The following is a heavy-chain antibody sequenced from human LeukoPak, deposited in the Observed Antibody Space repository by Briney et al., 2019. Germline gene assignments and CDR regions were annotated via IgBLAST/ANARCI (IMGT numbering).Heavy chain of an antibody. J-gene: IGHJ4*02. CDR1: GFTFSRAW. CDR3: ARDADGYED. CDR2: IKEDGSED. V-gene: IGHV3-7*01. D-gene: IGHD5-18*01. Sequence: GGPLRLSCAASGFTFSRAWMSWLRQAPGKGLEWVANIKEDGSEDYYADSVKGRFAISKDNAKNSLYLQMNSLRAEDTAMYYCARDADGYEDWGQGTLVTVSP.